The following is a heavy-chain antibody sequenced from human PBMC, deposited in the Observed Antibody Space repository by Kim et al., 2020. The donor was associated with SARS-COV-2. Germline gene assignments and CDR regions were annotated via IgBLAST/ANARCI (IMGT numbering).Heavy chain of an antibody. CDR1: GGSISSGDYY. CDR3: ARVFYYGSGIPN. CDR2: IYYSGST. J-gene: IGHJ4*02. D-gene: IGHD3-10*01. V-gene: IGHV4-30-4*01. Sequence: SETLSLTCTVSGGSISSGDYYWSWIRQPPGKGLEWIGYIYYSGSTYYNPSLKSRVTISVDTSKNQFSLKLSSVTAADTAVYYCARVFYYGSGIPNWGQGTLVTVSS.